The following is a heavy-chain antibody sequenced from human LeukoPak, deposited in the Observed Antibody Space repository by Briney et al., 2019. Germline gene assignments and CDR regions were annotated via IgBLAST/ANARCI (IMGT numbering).Heavy chain of an antibody. CDR1: GYTFTSYD. J-gene: IGHJ6*02. CDR2: MNPNSGNT. Sequence: ASVKVSCKASGYTFTSYDINWGRQAPGQGLEWMGWMNPNSGNTGYAQKFQGRVTMTRNTSISTAYMELSSLRSEDTAVYYCARWGGQLGSHYYYGMDVWGQGTTVTVSS. CDR3: ARWGGQLGSHYYYGMDV. D-gene: IGHD6-6*01. V-gene: IGHV1-8*01.